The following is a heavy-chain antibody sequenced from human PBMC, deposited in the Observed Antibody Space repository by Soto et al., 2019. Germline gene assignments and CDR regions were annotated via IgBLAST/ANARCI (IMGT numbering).Heavy chain of an antibody. CDR3: ARENIVVVSAAILHYYGMDV. CDR1: GYTFTGYY. V-gene: IGHV1-2*02. D-gene: IGHD2-2*01. Sequence: GASVKVSCKASGYTFTGYYMHWVRQAPRQGLEWMGWINPNSGGTNYAQKFQGRVTMTRDTSISTAYMELSRLRSDDTAVYYCARENIVVVSAAILHYYGMDVWGQGTTVTVSS. CDR2: INPNSGGT. J-gene: IGHJ6*02.